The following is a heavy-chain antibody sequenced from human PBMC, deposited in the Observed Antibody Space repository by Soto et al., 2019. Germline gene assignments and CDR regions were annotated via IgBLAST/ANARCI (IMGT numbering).Heavy chain of an antibody. V-gene: IGHV1-18*01. Sequence: QVQLVQSGAEVKKPGASVKVSCKASGYTFTSYGISWVRQAPGQGLEWMGWISAYNGNTNYAQNLQGRVTMTTDTSTSTAYMELRSLSSDDTAVYHCARFYYSYGMDVWGQGTTVTVSS. J-gene: IGHJ6*02. CDR1: GYTFTSYG. CDR3: ARFYYSYGMDV. CDR2: ISAYNGNT.